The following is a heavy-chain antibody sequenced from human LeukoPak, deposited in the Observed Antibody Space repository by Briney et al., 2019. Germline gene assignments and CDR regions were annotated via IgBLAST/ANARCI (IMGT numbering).Heavy chain of an antibody. CDR3: ARDRRYDFWSGYLSSYYYYMDV. V-gene: IGHV3-48*01. Sequence: GGSLRLSCAASGFTFSSYSMNWVRQAPGKGLEWVSYISSSSSTIYYADSVKGRFTISRDNAKNSLYLQMNSLRAEDTAVYYCARDRRYDFWSGYLSSYYYYMDVWGKGTTVTVSS. D-gene: IGHD3-3*01. J-gene: IGHJ6*03. CDR2: ISSSSSTI. CDR1: GFTFSSYS.